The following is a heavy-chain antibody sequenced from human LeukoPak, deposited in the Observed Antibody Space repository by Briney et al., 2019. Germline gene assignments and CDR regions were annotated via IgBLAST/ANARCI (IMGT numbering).Heavy chain of an antibody. CDR2: IWSDGGNK. V-gene: IGHV3-33*01. CDR1: GFTFSTYD. D-gene: IGHD4-11*01. Sequence: QAGGSLRLSCIVSGFTFSTYDMHWVRQAPGKGLEWVAVIWSDGGNKYYTDSVKGRFTISRDNPKNTLYLQMNSLRVEDTAVYHCARGLDLGYFQRWGQGTLVTVSS. J-gene: IGHJ1*01. CDR3: ARGLDLGYFQR.